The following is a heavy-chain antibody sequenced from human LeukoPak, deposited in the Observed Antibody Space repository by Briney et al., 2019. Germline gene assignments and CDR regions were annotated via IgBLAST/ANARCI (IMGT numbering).Heavy chain of an antibody. D-gene: IGHD5-18*01. J-gene: IGHJ3*02. CDR2: LSGSGDSA. CDR3: AREVTVAYSYGYGAFDI. CDR1: GFTFRNYA. V-gene: IGHV3-23*01. Sequence: PGGSLRLSCVASGFTFRNYAMRWVRQAPGKGLEWVAALSGSGDSAYYADSVQGRFTISRDNSKNTLYLQMNSLRVEDTAVYYCAREVTVAYSYGYGAFDIWGQGTMVTVSS.